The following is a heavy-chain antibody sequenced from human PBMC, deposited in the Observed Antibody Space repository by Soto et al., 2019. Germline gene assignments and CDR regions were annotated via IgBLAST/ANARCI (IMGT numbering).Heavy chain of an antibody. CDR1: GFTFSSSG. V-gene: IGHV3-30*18. Sequence: QVQLVESGGGVVQPGRSLRLSCAASGFTFSSSGLHWVRQAPGKGLEWVAVISYDGTNKYYADSGKGRFTISRDNSKDTLYLQIESLRAEDTAVYYFAKGGRGGYDYIDYWGQGTLVTGSS. CDR2: ISYDGTNK. D-gene: IGHD5-12*01. CDR3: AKGGRGGYDYIDY. J-gene: IGHJ4*02.